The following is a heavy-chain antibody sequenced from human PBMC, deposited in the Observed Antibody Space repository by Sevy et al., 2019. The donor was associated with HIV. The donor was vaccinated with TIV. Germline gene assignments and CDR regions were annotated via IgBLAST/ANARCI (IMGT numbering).Heavy chain of an antibody. J-gene: IGHJ4*01. CDR2: ISYEGTET. CDR3: ARDVGYSIKWYPLY. D-gene: IGHD6-13*01. Sequence: GGSLRLSCAASGFAFSSHAMHWVRQAPGKGLEWVAVISYEGTETLYAASVEGRFTISRDNSKSMLSLQINSLRPEDTAVYYCARDVGYSIKWYPLYWGHGTLVTVSS. CDR1: GFAFSSHA. V-gene: IGHV3-30-3*01.